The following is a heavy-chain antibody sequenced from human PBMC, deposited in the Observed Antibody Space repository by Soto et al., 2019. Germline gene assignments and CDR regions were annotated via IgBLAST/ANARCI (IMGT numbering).Heavy chain of an antibody. CDR1: GFTFSSYG. J-gene: IGHJ5*02. D-gene: IGHD6-19*01. Sequence: GGSLRLSCAASGFTFSSYGMHWVRQAPGKGLEWVAVIWYDGSNKYYADSVKGRFTISRDNSKNTLYLQMNSLRAEDTAVYYCARAAEDVAVAGTVLNWFDPWGQGTLVTVSS. V-gene: IGHV3-33*01. CDR3: ARAAEDVAVAGTVLNWFDP. CDR2: IWYDGSNK.